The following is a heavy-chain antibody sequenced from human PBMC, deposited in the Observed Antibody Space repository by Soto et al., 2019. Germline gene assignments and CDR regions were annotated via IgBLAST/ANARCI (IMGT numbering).Heavy chain of an antibody. Sequence: ASVKVSCKASGGTFSSYAISWVRQAPGQGLEWMGGIIPIFGTANYAQKFQGRVTITADESTSTAYMELSSLRSEDTAVYYCATSIPTYYDFWSGALYFDYWGQGTLVTVSS. D-gene: IGHD3-3*01. CDR2: IIPIFGTA. CDR1: GGTFSSYA. CDR3: ATSIPTYYDFWSGALYFDY. J-gene: IGHJ4*02. V-gene: IGHV1-69*13.